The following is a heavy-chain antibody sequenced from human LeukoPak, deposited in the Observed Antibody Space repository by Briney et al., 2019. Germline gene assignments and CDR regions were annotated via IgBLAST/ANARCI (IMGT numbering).Heavy chain of an antibody. CDR2: IYYSGST. CDR3: ARDPWYYYGSGSSHFDY. CDR1: GGSISSSSYY. D-gene: IGHD3-10*01. J-gene: IGHJ4*02. V-gene: IGHV4-39*07. Sequence: SETLSLTCTVSGGSISSSSYYWGWIRQPPGKGLEWIGSIYYSGSTYYNPSLKSRVTISVDTSKNQFSLKLSSVTAADTAVYYCARDPWYYYGSGSSHFDYWGQGTLVTVSS.